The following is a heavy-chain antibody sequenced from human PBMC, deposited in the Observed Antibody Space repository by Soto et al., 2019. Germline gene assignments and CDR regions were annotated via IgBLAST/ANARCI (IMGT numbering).Heavy chain of an antibody. J-gene: IGHJ6*02. CDR2: MTWNGGTI. D-gene: IGHD5-18*01. Sequence: GGSLRLSCAASAFTFDDHAMHWVRQAPGKGLEWVSGMTWNGGTIAYADSVKGRFTISRDNAKKFLFLQMNSLRAEDTALYYCAKDRALTYSSGFYGMDVWGQGTTVTVSS. CDR3: AKDRALTYSSGFYGMDV. V-gene: IGHV3-9*01. CDR1: AFTFDDHA.